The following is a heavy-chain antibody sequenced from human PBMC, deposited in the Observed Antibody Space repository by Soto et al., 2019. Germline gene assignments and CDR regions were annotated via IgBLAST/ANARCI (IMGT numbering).Heavy chain of an antibody. D-gene: IGHD3-22*01. Sequence: GASVKVSCKASGGTFSSYAISWVRQAPGQGLEWMGGIIPIFGTANYAQKFQGRVTITADESTSTAYMELSSLRSEDTAVYYCARIAAIPIDSSGYYPNDYWGQGTLVTVSS. CDR2: IIPIFGTA. V-gene: IGHV1-69*13. J-gene: IGHJ4*02. CDR3: ARIAAIPIDSSGYYPNDY. CDR1: GGTFSSYA.